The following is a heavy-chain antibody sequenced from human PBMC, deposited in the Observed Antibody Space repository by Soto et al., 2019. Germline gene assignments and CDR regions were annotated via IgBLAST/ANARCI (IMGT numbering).Heavy chain of an antibody. J-gene: IGHJ6*02. CDR1: GFTFSSYW. Sequence: EVQLVESGGGLVQPGGSLRLSCAAAGFTFSSYWMHWVRQAPGKGLVWVSRINGDGSNTFYADSVKGRFTISRDNAKNTVYLQMNSLRAEDTAVYYCARGIQYRYGIDVWGQGTTVTVSS. D-gene: IGHD4-4*01. CDR3: ARGIQYRYGIDV. CDR2: INGDGSNT. V-gene: IGHV3-74*01.